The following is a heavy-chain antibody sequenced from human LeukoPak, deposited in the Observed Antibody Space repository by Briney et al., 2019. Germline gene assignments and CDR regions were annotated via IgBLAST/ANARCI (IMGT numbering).Heavy chain of an antibody. CDR3: ASSSYDSSGTRGAFDI. CDR2: ISGSGGST. CDR1: GFTFSSYA. Sequence: PGGSLRLSCAASGFTFSSYAMSWFRQAPGKGVEWVSAISGSGGSTYYADSVKGRFTISRDNSKNTLYLQMNSLRAEDTAVYYCASSSYDSSGTRGAFDIWGQGTMVTVS. V-gene: IGHV3-23*01. J-gene: IGHJ3*02. D-gene: IGHD3-22*01.